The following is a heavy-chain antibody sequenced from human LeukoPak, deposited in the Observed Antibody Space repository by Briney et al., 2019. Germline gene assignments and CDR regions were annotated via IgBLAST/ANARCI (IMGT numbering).Heavy chain of an antibody. Sequence: GRSLRLSCAASGFTFDDYAMHWVRQAPGKGLEWASGISWNSGSIGYADTVKGRFTISRDNAKNSLYLRMNSLRAEDTALYYCAKESRSYYDSSGYYHPGLDAFDIWGQGTMVTVSS. CDR3: AKESRSYYDSSGYYHPGLDAFDI. D-gene: IGHD3-22*01. J-gene: IGHJ3*02. V-gene: IGHV3-9*01. CDR2: ISWNSGSI. CDR1: GFTFDDYA.